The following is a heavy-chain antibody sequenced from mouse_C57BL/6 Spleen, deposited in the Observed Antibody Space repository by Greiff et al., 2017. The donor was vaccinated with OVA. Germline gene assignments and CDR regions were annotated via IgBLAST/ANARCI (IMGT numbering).Heavy chain of an antibody. D-gene: IGHD2-4*01. CDR1: GFTFSSYA. J-gene: IGHJ3*01. CDR2: ISSGGDYI. V-gene: IGHV5-9-1*02. CDR3: TKIYYDYEFAY. Sequence: EVKLMESGEGLVKPGGSLKLSCAASGFTFSSYAMSWVRQTPEKRLEWVAYISSGGDYIYYADTVKGRFTISRDNARNTLYLQMSSLKSEDTAMYYCTKIYYDYEFAYWGQGTLVTVSA.